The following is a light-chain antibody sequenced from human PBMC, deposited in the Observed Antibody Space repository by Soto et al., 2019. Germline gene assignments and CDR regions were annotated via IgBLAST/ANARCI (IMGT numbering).Light chain of an antibody. V-gene: IGKV3-15*01. CDR1: QNINSN. CDR3: QQYNNWPRGT. J-gene: IGKJ2*02. CDR2: GAS. Sequence: ETGMTQSPATLSVSPGETATLSCRASQNINSNLAWYQQKPGQAPRLLIYGASTRATGIPDRFSGGGSGTEFALTISSLQSEDFAVYSCQQYNNWPRGTFGQGTKLEIK.